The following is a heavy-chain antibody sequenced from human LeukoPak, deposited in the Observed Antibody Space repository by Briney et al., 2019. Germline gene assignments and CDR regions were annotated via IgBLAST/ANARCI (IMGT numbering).Heavy chain of an antibody. D-gene: IGHD6-13*01. Sequence: PGGSLRLSCAASGFTVSSNYMSWVRQAPGKGLEWVSVIYSGGSTYYADSVKGRFTISRHNSKNTLYLQVNSLRAEDTAVYYCERVAAAGLYYFDYWGQGTLVTVSS. CDR2: IYSGGST. V-gene: IGHV3-53*04. J-gene: IGHJ4*02. CDR3: ERVAAAGLYYFDY. CDR1: GFTVSSNY.